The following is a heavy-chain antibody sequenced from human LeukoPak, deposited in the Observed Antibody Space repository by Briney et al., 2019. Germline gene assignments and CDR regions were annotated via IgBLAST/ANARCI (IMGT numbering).Heavy chain of an antibody. CDR3: ARAPGGTAEYFQH. J-gene: IGHJ1*01. V-gene: IGHV1-69*06. CDR1: GGTFSSYA. Sequence: SVKVSCKASGGTFSSYAISWVRQAPGQGLEWMGGIIPIFGTANYAQKFQGRVTITADKSTSTAYMELSRLRSEDTAVYYCARAPGGTAEYFQHWGQGTLVTVSS. CDR2: IIPIFGTA. D-gene: IGHD3-16*01.